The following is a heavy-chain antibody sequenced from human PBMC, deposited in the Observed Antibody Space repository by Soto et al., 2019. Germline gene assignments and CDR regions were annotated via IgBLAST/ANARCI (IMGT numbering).Heavy chain of an antibody. CDR1: GYTFSNYA. CDR3: ARDFTVQGYCPDGVCSLV. D-gene: IGHD2-8*01. Sequence: GASVKVSCKASGYTFSNYAISWVRQAPGQGLEWLGWTSPHDDNTIYAQILQDRITMTSDTSTSTAYMELRNLRSDDTAVYYCARDFTVQGYCPDGVCSLVWGQGTTVTVSS. V-gene: IGHV1-18*01. CDR2: TSPHDDNT. J-gene: IGHJ6*02.